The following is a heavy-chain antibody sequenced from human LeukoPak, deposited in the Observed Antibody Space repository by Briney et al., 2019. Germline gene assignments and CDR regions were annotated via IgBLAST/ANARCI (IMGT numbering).Heavy chain of an antibody. CDR1: GFNFRTYP. V-gene: IGHV3-53*01. CDR2: IYSGGST. D-gene: IGHD6-19*01. J-gene: IGHJ4*02. Sequence: PGGSLRLSCAASGFNFRTYPMHWVRQAPGKGLEWVSVIYSGGSTYYADSVKGRFTISRDNSKNTLYLQMNSLRAEDTAVYYCARGGVAVAGTRSPYYFDYWGQGTLVTVSS. CDR3: ARGGVAVAGTRSPYYFDY.